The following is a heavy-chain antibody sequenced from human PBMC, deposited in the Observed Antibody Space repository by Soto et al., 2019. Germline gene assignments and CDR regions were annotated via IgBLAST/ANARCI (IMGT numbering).Heavy chain of an antibody. V-gene: IGHV3-21*01. CDR2: ISSSSTYI. CDR1: GFTFSSYS. J-gene: IGHJ6*02. Sequence: GGSLRLSCTASGFTFSSYSMNWVRQAPGKGLEWVSSISSSSTYIYYADSVKGRFTISRNNAKNSLYLQMNSLRAEDTTVYYCARGTVGYCSSTSCSNYYYYGMDVWGQGTTVTVSS. D-gene: IGHD2-2*01. CDR3: ARGTVGYCSSTSCSNYYYYGMDV.